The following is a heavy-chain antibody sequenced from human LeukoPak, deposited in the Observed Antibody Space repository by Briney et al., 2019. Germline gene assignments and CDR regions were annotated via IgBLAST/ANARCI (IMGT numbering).Heavy chain of an antibody. J-gene: IGHJ6*02. CDR1: GYTFTSYG. V-gene: IGHV1-18*01. D-gene: IGHD2-2*01. CDR2: ISAYNGNT. CDR3: ARGKAGYCSSTSCQHYYYGMDV. Sequence: ASVKVSCKASGYTFTSYGISRVRQAPGQGLEWMGWISAYNGNTNYAQKLQGRVTMTTDTSTSTAYMELRSLRSDDTAVYYCARGKAGYCSSTSCQHYYYGMDVWGQGTTVTVSS.